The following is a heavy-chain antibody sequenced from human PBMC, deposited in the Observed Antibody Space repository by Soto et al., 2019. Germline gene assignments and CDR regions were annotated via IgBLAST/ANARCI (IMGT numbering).Heavy chain of an antibody. Sequence: QVQLVQSGAEVKKPGASVKVSCKASGYTFTSYGISWVRQAPGQGLEWMGWISAYNGNTNYAQKLQGRVTMTTDTSTRIAYLGRRSLRSAGTAVYYCARDRGAYGMDVWGQGTTVTVSS. CDR2: ISAYNGNT. V-gene: IGHV1-18*01. CDR1: GYTFTSYG. J-gene: IGHJ6*02. CDR3: ARDRGAYGMDV.